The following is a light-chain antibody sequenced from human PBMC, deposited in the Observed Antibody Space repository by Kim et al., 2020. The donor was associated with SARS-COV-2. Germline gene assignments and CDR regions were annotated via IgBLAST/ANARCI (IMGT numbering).Light chain of an antibody. J-gene: IGLJ2*01. V-gene: IGLV1-44*01. Sequence: KVTISCSGSNSDSLSNNDNWYQQHPATAAQLLINNSNHQPSWVPDRFSASKSGTSASLAISRLQSEDEADYYCAAWEDSLNSPVVFGGGTQLTVL. CDR1: NSDSLSNN. CDR3: AAWEDSLNSPVV. CDR2: NSN.